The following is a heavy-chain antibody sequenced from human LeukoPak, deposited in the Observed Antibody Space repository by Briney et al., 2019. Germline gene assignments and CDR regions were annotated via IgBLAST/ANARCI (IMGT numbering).Heavy chain of an antibody. V-gene: IGHV1-69*05. CDR2: IIPIFGTA. CDR3: ARGIAHIVVVAAMEGAFDI. J-gene: IGHJ3*02. CDR1: GGTFSSYA. Sequence: SVKVSCKASGGTFSSYAISWVRQAPGQGLEWMGGIIPIFGTANYAQKFQGRVTITTDESTSTAYMELSSLRSEDTAVYYCARGIAHIVVVAAMEGAFDIWGQGTMVTVSS. D-gene: IGHD2-21*02.